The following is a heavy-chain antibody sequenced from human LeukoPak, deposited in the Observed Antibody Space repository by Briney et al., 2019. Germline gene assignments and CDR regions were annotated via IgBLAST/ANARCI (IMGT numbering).Heavy chain of an antibody. CDR1: GFTFSSYA. Sequence: GGSLRLSCAASGFTFSSYAMSWVRQAPGKGLEWVAVISYDGSNKYYADSVKGRFTISRDNSKNTLYLQMNSLRAEDTAVYYCAKDRWGPVSYFDYWGQGTLVTVSS. D-gene: IGHD3-16*01. V-gene: IGHV3-30*18. CDR2: ISYDGSNK. CDR3: AKDRWGPVSYFDY. J-gene: IGHJ4*02.